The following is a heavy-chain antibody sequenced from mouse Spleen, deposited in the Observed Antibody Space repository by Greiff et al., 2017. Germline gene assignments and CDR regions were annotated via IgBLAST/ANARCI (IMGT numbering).Heavy chain of an antibody. Sequence: QVQLQQSGAELVKPGASVKLSCKASGYTFTSYWMQWVKQRPGQGLEWIGEIDPSDSYTNYNQKFKGKATLTVDTSSSTAYMQLSSLTSEDSAVYYCARDGNYGTYWGQGTLVTVSA. V-gene: IGHV1-50*01. J-gene: IGHJ3*01. CDR2: IDPSDSYT. CDR3: ARDGNYGTY. CDR1: GYTFTSYW. D-gene: IGHD2-1*01.